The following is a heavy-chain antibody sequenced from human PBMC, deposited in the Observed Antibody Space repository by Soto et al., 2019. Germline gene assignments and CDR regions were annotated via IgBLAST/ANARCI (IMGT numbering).Heavy chain of an antibody. CDR2: IWYDGSNK. CDR3: ASGRPDYYDSSGLDAFDI. V-gene: IGHV3-33*01. J-gene: IGHJ3*02. CDR1: GFTFSSYG. D-gene: IGHD3-22*01. Sequence: PGGSLRLSCAASGFTFSSYGMHWVRQAPGKGLEWVAVIWYDGSNKYYADSVKGRFTISRDNSKNTLYLQMNSLRAEDTAVYYCASGRPDYYDSSGLDAFDIWGQGTMVTVSS.